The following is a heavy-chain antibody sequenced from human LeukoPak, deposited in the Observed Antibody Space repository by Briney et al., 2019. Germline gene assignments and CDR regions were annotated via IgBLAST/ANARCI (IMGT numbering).Heavy chain of an antibody. V-gene: IGHV3-30*03. D-gene: IGHD6-13*01. CDR1: GFTFSSYG. CDR3: ARGHSSSWAYFDY. Sequence: PGGSLRLSCAASGFTFSSYGMHWVRQAPGKGLEWVSVITSDSSYIYYADSVKGRFTISRDNSKNTLYLQMNSLGAEDTAVYYCARGHSSSWAYFDYWGQGTLLTVSS. CDR2: ITSDSSYI. J-gene: IGHJ4*02.